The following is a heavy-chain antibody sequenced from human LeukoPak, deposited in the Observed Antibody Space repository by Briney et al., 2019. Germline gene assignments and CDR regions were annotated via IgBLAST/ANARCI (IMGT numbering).Heavy chain of an antibody. CDR2: ISSNGDST. CDR1: GFTFSSYA. V-gene: IGHV3-64*01. J-gene: IGHJ4*02. D-gene: IGHD1-26*01. Sequence: PGGSLRLSCAASGFTFSSYAMSWVRQAPGKRLEYLSAISSNGDSTYYGNSVKGRFTISRDNSKNTLFLQMGSLRAEDMAVYYCARAGRYSGPGDYWGRGTLVTVSS. CDR3: ARAGRYSGPGDY.